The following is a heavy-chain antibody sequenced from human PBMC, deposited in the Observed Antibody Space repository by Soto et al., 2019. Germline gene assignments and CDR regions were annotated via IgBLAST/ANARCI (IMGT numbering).Heavy chain of an antibody. CDR1: GGSFSGYY. J-gene: IGHJ6*02. D-gene: IGHD6-13*01. V-gene: IGHV4-34*01. CDR2: INHSGST. Sequence: KASETLSLTCAVYGGSFSGYYWSWIRQPPGKGLEWIGEINHSGSTNYNPSLKSRVTISVDTSKNQFSLKLSSVTAADTAVYYCARGRSSSWTYYYYGMDVWGQGTTVTVSS. CDR3: ARGRSSSWTYYYYGMDV.